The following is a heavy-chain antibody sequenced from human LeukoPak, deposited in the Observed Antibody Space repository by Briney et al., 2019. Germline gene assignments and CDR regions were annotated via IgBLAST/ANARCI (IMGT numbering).Heavy chain of an antibody. Sequence: GGSLRLSCAASGFTFSSSWRPWVRQSPGKGLVWLSRINSDGSITRYADSVKGRFTISRDNAKNTLYLQMASLRVEDTGLYYCAVSPGATLDHWGQGTLVSVSS. V-gene: IGHV3-74*01. CDR3: AVSPGATLDH. CDR2: INSDGSIT. D-gene: IGHD1-26*01. CDR1: GFTFSSSW. J-gene: IGHJ4*02.